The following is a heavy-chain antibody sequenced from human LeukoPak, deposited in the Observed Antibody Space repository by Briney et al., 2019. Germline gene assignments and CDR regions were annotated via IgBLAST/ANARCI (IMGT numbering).Heavy chain of an antibody. Sequence: SVKVSCKASGGTFSSYAISWVRQAPGQGLEWMGGIIPIFGTANYAQKFQGRVTITTDESTSTAYMELSSLRSEDTAVYYCAGESDGYNYPNWFYPWGQGTLVTVSS. CDR2: IIPIFGTA. D-gene: IGHD5-24*01. CDR3: AGESDGYNYPNWFYP. CDR1: GGTFSSYA. J-gene: IGHJ5*02. V-gene: IGHV1-69*05.